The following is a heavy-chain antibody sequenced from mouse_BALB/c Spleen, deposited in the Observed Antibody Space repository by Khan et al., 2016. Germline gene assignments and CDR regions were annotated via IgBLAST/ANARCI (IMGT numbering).Heavy chain of an antibody. J-gene: IGHJ2*01. V-gene: IGHV1-4*01. Sequence: QVQLQQSGAELARPGASVKMSCKASGYTFTSYTMHWVKQRPGQGLEWIGFINPSSDYTHYNQKFKDKATLTADKSSSTAYMQLSSLTSEDSAVEYCARSMRMRINYHFDYWGQGTTLTVSS. CDR3: ARSMRMRINYHFDY. CDR1: GYTFTSYT. CDR2: INPSSDYT. D-gene: IGHD2-1*01.